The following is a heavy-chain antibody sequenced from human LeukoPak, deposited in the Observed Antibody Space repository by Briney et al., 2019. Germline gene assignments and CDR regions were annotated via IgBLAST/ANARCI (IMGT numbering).Heavy chain of an antibody. Sequence: SETLSLTCTVSGYSISSGFYWGWIRQPPGKGLEWIGSIYHSGSTYYNPSLKSRVTISVDTSKNQFSLKLSSVTAADTAVYYCARPRMYSSGWLDAFDIWGQGTMVTVSS. CDR2: IYHSGST. D-gene: IGHD6-19*01. J-gene: IGHJ3*02. CDR1: GYSISSGFY. V-gene: IGHV4-38-2*02. CDR3: ARPRMYSSGWLDAFDI.